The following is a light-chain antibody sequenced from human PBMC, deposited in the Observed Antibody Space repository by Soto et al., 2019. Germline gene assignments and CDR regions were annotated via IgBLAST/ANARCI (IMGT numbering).Light chain of an antibody. V-gene: IGKV1-12*01. CDR1: QGVGNW. CDR3: QQSYSSPRT. J-gene: IGKJ1*01. CDR2: LAS. Sequence: DIKMTQSRSSVSASVGHRVTMTCRASQGVGNWVAWYQQKPGKAPELLIYLASSLQSGVPSRFSGSGSRTDFTLTISSLQPEDFATYYCQQSYSSPRTFGQGTKVDIK.